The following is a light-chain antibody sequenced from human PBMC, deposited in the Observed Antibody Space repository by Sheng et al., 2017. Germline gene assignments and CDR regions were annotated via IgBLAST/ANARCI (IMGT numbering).Light chain of an antibody. J-gene: IGKJ4*01. CDR1: QTVTNY. CDR3: QQYGAS. V-gene: IGKV3-11*01. CDR2: DAS. Sequence: EIVLTQSPATLSLSPGERATLSCRASQTVTNYLAWYQQKPGQAPRLLIYDASARATGIPDRFSGSGSGTEFTLTISSLEPEDFAVYYCQQYGASFGGGTKVEIK.